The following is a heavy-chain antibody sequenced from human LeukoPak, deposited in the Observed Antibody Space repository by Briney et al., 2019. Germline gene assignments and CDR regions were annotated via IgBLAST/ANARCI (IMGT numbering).Heavy chain of an antibody. CDR1: GFTFSTYA. D-gene: IGHD1-26*01. CDR3: VKSAYSGSYFSLDY. Sequence: PGGSLRLSCSASGFTFSTYAMHWVRQAPGKGLEFVSAISSNGGSKFYADSVKGRFTISRDNSKDTLYLQMSSLRAEDTAVYYCVKSAYSGSYFSLDYWGQGTLVTVSS. J-gene: IGHJ4*02. V-gene: IGHV3-64D*09. CDR2: ISSNGGSK.